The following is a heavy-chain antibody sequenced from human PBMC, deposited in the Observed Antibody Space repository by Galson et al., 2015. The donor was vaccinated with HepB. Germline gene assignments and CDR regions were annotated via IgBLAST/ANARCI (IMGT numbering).Heavy chain of an antibody. J-gene: IGHJ4*02. CDR3: ARVAASDYGDHAHFDY. CDR2: IRSRSSDI. D-gene: IGHD4-17*01. CDR1: GFSVAMYN. V-gene: IGHV3-21*01. Sequence: SLRLSCAASGFSVAMYNMNWVRQAPGKGLEWVSSIRSRSSDIYYADSVKGRFTISRDNAKNSLYLQMNSLRAEDTAVFYCARVAASDYGDHAHFDYWGQGTLVTVSS.